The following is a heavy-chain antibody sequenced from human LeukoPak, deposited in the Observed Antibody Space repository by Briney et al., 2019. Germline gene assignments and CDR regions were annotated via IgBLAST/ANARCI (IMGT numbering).Heavy chain of an antibody. Sequence: PGGSLRLSCAASGFTFSSYAVHWVRQAPGKGLEWVAVISYDGSNKYYADSVKGRFTISRDNSKNTLYLQMNSLRAEDTAVYYCAREPRGVVVIPRFDPWGQGTLVTVSS. D-gene: IGHD3-22*01. J-gene: IGHJ5*02. CDR3: AREPRGVVVIPRFDP. V-gene: IGHV3-30-3*01. CDR1: GFTFSSYA. CDR2: ISYDGSNK.